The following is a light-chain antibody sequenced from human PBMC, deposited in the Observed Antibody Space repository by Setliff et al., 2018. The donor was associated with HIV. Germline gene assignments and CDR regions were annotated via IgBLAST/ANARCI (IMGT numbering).Light chain of an antibody. Sequence: QSVLTQPASVSGSPGQSITISCTGTRSDVGGYDYVSRYQHHPGKAPKLIIYNVNKRPSGVSNRLSGSKSGNTASLTISGLQAEDEADYYCTSYTTSSSPYVFGTGTKVTVL. J-gene: IGLJ1*01. CDR2: NVN. CDR3: TSYTTSSSPYV. V-gene: IGLV2-14*03. CDR1: RSDVGGYDY.